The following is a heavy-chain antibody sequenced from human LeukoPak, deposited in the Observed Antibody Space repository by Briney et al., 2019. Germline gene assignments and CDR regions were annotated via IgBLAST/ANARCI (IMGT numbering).Heavy chain of an antibody. V-gene: IGHV3-30*03. CDR1: GFTFSSYG. CDR3: AVGTRRNDDAFDI. J-gene: IGHJ3*02. Sequence: PGGSLRLSCTVSGFTFSSYGMHWVRQAPGKGLEWVAGISYDGNNKFHADSVKGRFTISRDNSKNTLYLQMNSLRAEDTAVYYCAVGTRRNDDAFDIWGQGTMVTVSS. CDR2: ISYDGNNK. D-gene: IGHD1-1*01.